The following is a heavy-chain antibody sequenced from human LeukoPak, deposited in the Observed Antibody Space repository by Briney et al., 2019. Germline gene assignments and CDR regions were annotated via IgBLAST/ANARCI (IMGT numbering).Heavy chain of an antibody. CDR2: ISYSGST. V-gene: IGHV4-59*08. D-gene: IGHD6-6*01. CDR3: ARLVGRGNWFDP. J-gene: IGHJ5*02. Sequence: SETLSLTCTVSGGSISSYYWSWIRQPPGKGLEWIGYISYSGSTNYNPSLKSQVTISVDTSKNQFSLKLSSVTAADTAVYYCARLVGRGNWFDPWGQGALVTVSS. CDR1: GGSISSYY.